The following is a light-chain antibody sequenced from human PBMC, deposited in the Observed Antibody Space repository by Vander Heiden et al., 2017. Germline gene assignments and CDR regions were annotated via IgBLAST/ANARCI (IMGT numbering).Light chain of an antibody. CDR1: SSNIGNNY. Sequence: QSVLTQPPPVSTSPGQKVTISCSGSSSNIGNNYVSWYQQFQGTTPKLLIYDNNKRPSGIPDRFSGSKSGTSATLGITGLQTGDEAEYYCSTWDTSLSSVVFGGGTKVTVL. CDR2: DNN. CDR3: STWDTSLSSVV. V-gene: IGLV1-51*01. J-gene: IGLJ3*02.